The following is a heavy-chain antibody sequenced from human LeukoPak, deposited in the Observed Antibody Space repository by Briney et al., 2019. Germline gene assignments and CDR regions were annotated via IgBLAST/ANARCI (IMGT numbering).Heavy chain of an antibody. CDR1: GYTFTVSY. J-gene: IGHJ4*02. V-gene: IGHV1-2*06. CDR3: ARDPLGYCSSTSCSDY. CDR2: INPNSGGT. D-gene: IGHD2-2*01. Sequence: ASVKVSCKASGYTFTVSYMHWGRQAPGQGLEWMGRINPNSGGTNYAQKFQGRVTMTRDTSISTAYLELSRLRSDDTAVYYCARDPLGYCSSTSCSDYWGQGTLVTLYS.